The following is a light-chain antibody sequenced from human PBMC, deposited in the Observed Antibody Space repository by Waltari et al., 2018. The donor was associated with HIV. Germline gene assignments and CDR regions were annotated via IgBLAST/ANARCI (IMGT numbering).Light chain of an antibody. CDR3: CSYAGSSPVL. CDR1: SSDVGSYNL. J-gene: IGLJ2*01. Sequence: QSALTQPASVSGSPGQSITISYTGTSSDVGSYNLVSWYQQHPGKAPKLMIYEGSKRPSGVSNRFSGSKSGSTASLTISGLQAEDEAGYYCCSYAGSSPVLFGGGTKLTVL. CDR2: EGS. V-gene: IGLV2-23*01.